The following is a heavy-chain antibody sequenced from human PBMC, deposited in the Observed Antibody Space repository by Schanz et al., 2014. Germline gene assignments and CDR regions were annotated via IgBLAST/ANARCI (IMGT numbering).Heavy chain of an antibody. D-gene: IGHD3-10*01. CDR2: ISGSGGST. CDR1: GFTFSNYW. Sequence: VQLVESGGGLVQPGGSLRLSCAASGFTFSNYWMTWVRQAPGKGLEWVSAISGSGGSTYYADSVKGRFTISRDNSKNTLYLQMNSLRPEDTAVYYCARGGFGEVSYFDYWGQGTLGTVSS. J-gene: IGHJ4*02. CDR3: ARGGFGEVSYFDY. V-gene: IGHV3-23*04.